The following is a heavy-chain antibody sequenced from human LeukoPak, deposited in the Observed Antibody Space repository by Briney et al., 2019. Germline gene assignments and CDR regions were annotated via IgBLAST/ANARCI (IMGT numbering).Heavy chain of an antibody. J-gene: IGHJ4*02. CDR1: GGSISNYH. CDR3: ARRDISSGWSFEY. CDR2: IHTSRST. Sequence: SETLSLTCTVSGGSISNYHWSWIRQPAGKGLEWIGQIHTSRSTNYNPPPKSRVTMSIDTPENQLSLTIRSVTAADTALYYCARRDISSGWSFEYWGQGTLVTVSS. V-gene: IGHV4-4*07. D-gene: IGHD6-19*01.